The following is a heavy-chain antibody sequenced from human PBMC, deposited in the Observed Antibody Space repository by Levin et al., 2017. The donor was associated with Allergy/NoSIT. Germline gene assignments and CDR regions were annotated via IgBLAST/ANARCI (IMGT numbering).Heavy chain of an antibody. Sequence: LSLTCAASGFTVSSNYMSWVRQAPGKGLEWVSVIYSGGSTYYADSVKGRFTISRDNSKNTLYLQMNSLRAEDTAVYYCARDKRCGCDCSAGWTYFDLWGRGTLVTVSS. CDR2: IYSGGST. D-gene: IGHD2-21*02. V-gene: IGHV3-53*01. J-gene: IGHJ2*01. CDR1: GFTVSSNY. CDR3: ARDKRCGCDCSAGWTYFDL.